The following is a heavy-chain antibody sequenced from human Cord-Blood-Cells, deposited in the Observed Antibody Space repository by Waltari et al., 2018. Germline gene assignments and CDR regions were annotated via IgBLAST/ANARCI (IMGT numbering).Heavy chain of an antibody. D-gene: IGHD1-26*01. V-gene: IGHV3-48*03. Sequence: EVQLVESGGGLVQPGGSLRLPCAASGFTFSRYEMNRVRQAPGKGLEWVSYISSSGSTIYYADSVKGRFTISRDNAKNSLYLQMNSLRAEDTAVYYCARDHRYGGYYWGQGTLVTVSS. CDR1: GFTFSRYE. J-gene: IGHJ4*02. CDR2: ISSSGSTI. CDR3: ARDHRYGGYY.